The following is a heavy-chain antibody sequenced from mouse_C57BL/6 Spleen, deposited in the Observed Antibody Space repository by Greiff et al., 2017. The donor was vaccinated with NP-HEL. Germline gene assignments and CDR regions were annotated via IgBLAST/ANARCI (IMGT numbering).Heavy chain of an antibody. CDR1: GYAFSSYW. V-gene: IGHV1-80*01. CDR3: ARHYSNDWYFDV. CDR2: IYPGDGDT. Sequence: QVQLKESGAELVKPGASVKISCKASGYAFSSYWMNWVKQRPGKGLEWIGQIYPGDGDTNYNGKFKGKATLTADKSSSTAYMQLSSLTSEDSAVYFCARHYSNDWYFDVWGTGTTVTVSS. D-gene: IGHD2-5*01. J-gene: IGHJ1*03.